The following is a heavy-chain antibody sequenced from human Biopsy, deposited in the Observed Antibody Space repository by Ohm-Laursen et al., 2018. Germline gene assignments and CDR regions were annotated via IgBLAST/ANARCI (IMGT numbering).Heavy chain of an antibody. Sequence: GTLSLTCIVSGGSVSSGSYYWSWIRQPPGKGLEWIGYISNRGSTNYNPSLRGRVTISVDTSKNQFSLKLSSLTAADTAVFFCARLYRLDDYWNDDPPDAFDVWGQGTVVTVSS. CDR2: ISNRGST. CDR1: GGSVSSGSYY. J-gene: IGHJ3*01. V-gene: IGHV4-61*01. D-gene: IGHD3-3*01. CDR3: ARLYRLDDYWNDDPPDAFDV.